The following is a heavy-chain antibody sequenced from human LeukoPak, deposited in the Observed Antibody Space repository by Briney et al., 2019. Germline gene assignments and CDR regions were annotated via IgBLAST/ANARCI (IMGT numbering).Heavy chain of an antibody. CDR2: INPSGGNT. D-gene: IGHD6-13*01. CDR3: ARDAIAAAGSFDY. CDR1: GYTFTSYY. Sequence: ASVKVSCKASGYTFTSYYMHWLRQAPGQGLEWMGLINPSGGNTRYAQKFQGRVTMTRDTSTTTVYMELSSLRSEDTAVYCCARDAIAAAGSFDYWGHGTLVIVSS. V-gene: IGHV1-46*01. J-gene: IGHJ4*01.